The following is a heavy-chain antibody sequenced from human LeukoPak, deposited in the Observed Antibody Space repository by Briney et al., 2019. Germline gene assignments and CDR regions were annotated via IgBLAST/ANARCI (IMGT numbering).Heavy chain of an antibody. J-gene: IGHJ4*02. CDR2: IKQDGSEK. V-gene: IGHV3-7*01. CDR1: GFTLSSYW. D-gene: IGHD3-10*01. CDR3: ARDPYAPDYYGSGSSYYFDY. Sequence: TGGSLRLSCAASGFTLSSYWMSWVRQAPGKGLEWVANIKQDGSEKYYVDSVKGRFTISRDNAKNSLYLQMNSLRAEDTAVYYCARDPYAPDYYGSGSSYYFDYWGQGTLVTVSS.